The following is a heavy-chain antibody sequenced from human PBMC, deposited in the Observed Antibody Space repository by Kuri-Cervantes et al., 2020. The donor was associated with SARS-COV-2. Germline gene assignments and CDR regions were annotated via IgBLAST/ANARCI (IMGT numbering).Heavy chain of an antibody. D-gene: IGHD3-3*01. CDR1: GFTFSSYG. V-gene: IGHV3-30*03. CDR3: ARDRGSSVVTIFGVVRGTYYYGMDV. Sequence: GGSLRLSCAASGFTFSSYGMHWVRQAPGKGLEWVAVISYDGSNKYYADSVKGRFTISRDNSKNTLYLQMNSLRAEDTAVYYCARDRGSSVVTIFGVVRGTYYYGMDVWGQGTTVTVSS. CDR2: ISYDGSNK. J-gene: IGHJ6*02.